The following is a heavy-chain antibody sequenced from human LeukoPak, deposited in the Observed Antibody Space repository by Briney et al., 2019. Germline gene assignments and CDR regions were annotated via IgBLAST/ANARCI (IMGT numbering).Heavy chain of an antibody. CDR3: AKPSGYDSPAFDI. D-gene: IGHD5-12*01. V-gene: IGHV3-53*01. J-gene: IGHJ3*02. CDR1: GFTVSSNY. CDR2: IYSGGST. Sequence: GGSLRLSCAASGFTVSSNYMSWVRQAPGKGLEWVSVIYSGGSTYYADSVKGRFTISRDNSKNTLYLQMNSLRAEDTAVYYCAKPSGYDSPAFDIWGQGTMVTVSS.